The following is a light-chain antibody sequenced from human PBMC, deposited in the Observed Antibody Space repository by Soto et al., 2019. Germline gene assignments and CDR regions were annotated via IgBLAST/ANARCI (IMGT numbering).Light chain of an antibody. J-gene: IGLJ3*02. V-gene: IGLV2-14*01. CDR1: SSDDGGYNF. CDR3: SSYRSSSTWV. CDR2: DVR. Sequence: QSALTQPASVSGSPGQSITISCTGTSSDDGGYNFVSWYQQHPGKAPKLMIYDVRNRPSGVSNRFSGSKSGNTASLTISGLQAEDEADYYCSSYRSSSTWVFGGGTKLTVL.